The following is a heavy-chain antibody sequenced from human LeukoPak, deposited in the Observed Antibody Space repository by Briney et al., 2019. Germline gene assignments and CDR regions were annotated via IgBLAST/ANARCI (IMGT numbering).Heavy chain of an antibody. CDR3: ATTGSYYYYMDV. J-gene: IGHJ6*03. CDR1: GDSISTSNSY. Sequence: SETLSLTCTVSGDSISTSNSYWGWIRRPPGKGLEWIGSIYYSGSTYYNPSLKSRVTISVDTSKNQFSLKLSSVTAADTAVYYCATTGSYYYYMDVWGKGTTVTISS. V-gene: IGHV4-39*01. CDR2: IYYSGST. D-gene: IGHD3-10*01.